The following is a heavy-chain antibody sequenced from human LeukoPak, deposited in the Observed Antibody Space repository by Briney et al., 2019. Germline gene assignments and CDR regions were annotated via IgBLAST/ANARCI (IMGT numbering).Heavy chain of an antibody. D-gene: IGHD3-22*01. CDR2: IYYSGST. Sequence: PSETLSLTCTVPGGSISSYYWSWIRQPPGKGLEWIGYIYYSGSTNYNPPLKSRVTISVDTSKNQFSLKLSSVTAADTAVYYCARAPSYDSSDSWGQGTLVTVSS. J-gene: IGHJ4*02. CDR1: GGSISSYY. CDR3: ARAPSYDSSDS. V-gene: IGHV4-59*01.